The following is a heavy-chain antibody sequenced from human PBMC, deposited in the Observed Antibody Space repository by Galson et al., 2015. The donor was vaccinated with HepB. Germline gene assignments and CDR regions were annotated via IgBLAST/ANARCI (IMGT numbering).Heavy chain of an antibody. CDR1: GFTFSTYG. D-gene: IGHD3-10*01. Sequence: SLRLSCAASGFTFSTYGMTWVRQAPGKGLEWVSHISESGGSTRYADSVKGRFTISRDNAKNSLYLQMDRLRAEDTSVYYCARDPTGLIDSDFWGQGTLVTVSS. V-gene: IGHV3-48*01. CDR2: ISESGGST. J-gene: IGHJ4*02. CDR3: ARDPTGLIDSDF.